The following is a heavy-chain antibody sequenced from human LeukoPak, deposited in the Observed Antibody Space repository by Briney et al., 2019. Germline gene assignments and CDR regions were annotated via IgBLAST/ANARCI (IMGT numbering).Heavy chain of an antibody. J-gene: IGHJ4*02. V-gene: IGHV1-69*01. D-gene: IGHD3-22*01. CDR3: ARDGNYYDSSGEFDY. CDR2: IIPIFGTA. Sequence: SVNVSCKASGGTFSSYAISWVRQAPGQGLEWMGGIIPIFGTANYAQKFQGRVTITADESTGTAYMELSSLRSEDTAVYYCARDGNYYDSSGEFDYWGQGTLVTVSS. CDR1: GGTFSSYA.